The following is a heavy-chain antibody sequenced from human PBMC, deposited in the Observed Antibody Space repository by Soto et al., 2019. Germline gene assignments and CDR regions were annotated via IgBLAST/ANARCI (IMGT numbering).Heavy chain of an antibody. CDR2: IIPIFGTA. D-gene: IGHD3-22*01. CDR1: GGTFSSYA. V-gene: IGHV1-69*06. CDR3: AGSYYDSRDGRLLEPDNWFDP. Sequence: GASVKVSCKASGGTFSSYAISWVRQAPGQGLEWMGGIIPIFGTANYAQKFQGRVTITADKSTSTAYMELSSLRSEDTAVYYCAGSYYDSRDGRLLEPDNWFDPWGQGTLVTVSS. J-gene: IGHJ5*02.